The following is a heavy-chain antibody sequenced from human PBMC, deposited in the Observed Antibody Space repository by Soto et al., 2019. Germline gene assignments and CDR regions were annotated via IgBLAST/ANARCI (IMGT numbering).Heavy chain of an antibody. CDR3: AKIGRYFDS. J-gene: IGHJ4*02. V-gene: IGHV3-23*01. CDR2: IGGSGDST. Sequence: EVQLLESGGDLEQPGGSLRLSCAASGFTFRSFAMTWVRQAPGKGLEWVSGIGGSGDSTYYADSVKGRFTISRDNSKNTLCLQMSSLRVEDTAVYYCAKIGRYFDSWGQGTLVTVSS. CDR1: GFTFRSFA.